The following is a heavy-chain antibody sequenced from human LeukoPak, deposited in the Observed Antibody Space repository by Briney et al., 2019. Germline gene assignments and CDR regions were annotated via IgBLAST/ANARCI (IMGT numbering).Heavy chain of an antibody. D-gene: IGHD3-22*01. J-gene: IGHJ4*02. Sequence: GGSLRLSCAASGFTFSSHWMHWVRQAPGKGLVWVSRINTGGSDSAYADSVNGRFTISRDNAKNTMYLQMNRLRADDTAIYYCARGGDSSVYWTTPPADWGQGTLVTVSS. CDR1: GFTFSSHW. CDR3: ARGGDSSVYWTTPPAD. CDR2: INTGGSDS. V-gene: IGHV3-74*01.